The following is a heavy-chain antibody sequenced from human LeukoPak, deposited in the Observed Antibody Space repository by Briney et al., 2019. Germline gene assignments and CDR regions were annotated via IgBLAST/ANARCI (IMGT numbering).Heavy chain of an antibody. CDR1: GFTFSSYS. Sequence: GGSLRLSCAASGFTFSSYSMNWVRQAPGKGLEWVSSIDYSGDSPYYADSVKGRFTISRDNSKNTLSLQMNSLRAEDTALYYCAKYSSGWVNDYWGQGTLVTVSS. CDR3: AKYSSGWVNDY. V-gene: IGHV3-23*01. CDR2: IDYSGDSP. J-gene: IGHJ4*02. D-gene: IGHD6-19*01.